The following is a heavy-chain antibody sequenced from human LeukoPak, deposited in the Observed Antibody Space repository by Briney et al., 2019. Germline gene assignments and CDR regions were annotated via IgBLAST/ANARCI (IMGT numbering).Heavy chain of an antibody. V-gene: IGHV4-39*07. Sequence: PSETLSLTCTVSGGSISSSSYYWGWIRQPPGKGLEYIGSVYYTGNTYYNPSLKSRVTISVDTSKIQFSLKLNSVTAADTAVYYCSTSTGTTYNSFGPWGQGTLVTVSS. CDR2: VYYTGNT. J-gene: IGHJ5*02. D-gene: IGHD4-11*01. CDR1: GGSISSSSYY. CDR3: STSTGTTYNSFGP.